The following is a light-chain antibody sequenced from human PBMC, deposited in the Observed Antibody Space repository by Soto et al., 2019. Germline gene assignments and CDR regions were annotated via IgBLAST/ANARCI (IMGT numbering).Light chain of an antibody. Sequence: QSVLTQPASVSGSPGQSITISCTGTSSDVGGYNYVSWYQQHPGKAPKLMIYEVSNRPSGVSNRFSGSKSGNTASLTISGLQAEDEADYYGSSYTSSSTPVGFGGGTKLTVL. V-gene: IGLV2-14*01. J-gene: IGLJ2*01. CDR2: EVS. CDR1: SSDVGGYNY. CDR3: SSYTSSSTPVG.